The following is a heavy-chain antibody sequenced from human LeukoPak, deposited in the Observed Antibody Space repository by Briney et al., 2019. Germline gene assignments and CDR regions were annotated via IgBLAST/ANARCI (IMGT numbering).Heavy chain of an antibody. J-gene: IGHJ4*02. Sequence: SSETLSLTCAVSGYSISSGYYWGWIRQPPGKGLEWIGSIYHSGSTYYNPSLKSRVTISVDTSKNQFSLKLSSVTTADTAVYYCASLGGYSSSSLDYWGQGTLVTVSS. CDR1: GYSISSGYY. CDR3: ASLGGYSSSSLDY. CDR2: IYHSGST. V-gene: IGHV4-38-2*01. D-gene: IGHD6-6*01.